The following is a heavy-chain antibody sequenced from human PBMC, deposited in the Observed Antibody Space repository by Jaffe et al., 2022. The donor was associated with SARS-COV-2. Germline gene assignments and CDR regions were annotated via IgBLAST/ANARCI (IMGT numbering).Heavy chain of an antibody. J-gene: IGHJ6*03. Sequence: QVQLVESGGGVVQPGRSLRLSCAASGFTFSSYAMHWVRQAPGKGLEWVAVISYDGSNKYYADSVKGRFTISRDNSKNTLYLQMNSLRAEDTAVYYCARDGVLAAADHLGYYYMDVWGKGTTVTVSS. CDR3: ARDGVLAAADHLGYYYMDV. V-gene: IGHV3-30*04. D-gene: IGHD6-13*01. CDR1: GFTFSSYA. CDR2: ISYDGSNK.